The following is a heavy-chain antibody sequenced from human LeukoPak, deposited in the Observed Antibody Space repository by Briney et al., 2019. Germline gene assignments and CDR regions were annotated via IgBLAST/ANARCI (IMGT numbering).Heavy chain of an antibody. CDR1: GGTYSSYA. CDR3: ATSMTKLAWYNWFDP. CDR2: IIPIFGTA. Sequence: SVKVSCKASGGTYSSYAISWVRQAPGQGLEWVGGIIPIFGTANYAQKFQGRVTITTDESTSTAYMELSSLRSEDTAVYYCATSMTKLAWYNWFDPWGQGTLVTVSS. D-gene: IGHD2-8*02. J-gene: IGHJ5*02. V-gene: IGHV1-69*05.